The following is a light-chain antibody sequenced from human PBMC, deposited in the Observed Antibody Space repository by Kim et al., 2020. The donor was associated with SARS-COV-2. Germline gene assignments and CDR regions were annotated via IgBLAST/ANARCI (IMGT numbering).Light chain of an antibody. Sequence: DIQMTQSPSSLSASVGDRVTITCRASHSISSYLNWYQQKPGKAPKLLVYGRSSLQTGVPSRFSGSGSGTDFTLTISSLQPEDFATYYWQQGDNTPRTFGQGTKVDIQ. CDR3: QQGDNTPRT. CDR2: GRS. V-gene: IGKV1-39*01. CDR1: HSISSY. J-gene: IGKJ1*01.